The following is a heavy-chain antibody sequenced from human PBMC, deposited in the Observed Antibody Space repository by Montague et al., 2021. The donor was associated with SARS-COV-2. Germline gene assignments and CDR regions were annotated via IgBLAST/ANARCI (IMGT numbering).Heavy chain of an antibody. J-gene: IGHJ6*02. D-gene: IGHD2-8*01. CDR1: GGSVSGSSYD. Sequence: SETLSLTCSVSGGSVSGSSYDWGWIRQPPGKGLEWIGTVSDSGSTSYNPSLKSRVTISVDTSNNQFSLRLTSVTAADTAVYYCARTSQYCTPTNCYLPNAMDVWGQGTTVTVSS. CDR2: VSDSGST. CDR3: ARTSQYCTPTNCYLPNAMDV. V-gene: IGHV4-39*07.